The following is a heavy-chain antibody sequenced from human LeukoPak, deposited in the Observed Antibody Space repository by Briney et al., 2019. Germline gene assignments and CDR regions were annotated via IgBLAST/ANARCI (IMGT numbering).Heavy chain of an antibody. CDR1: GYTFTSYD. J-gene: IGHJ3*02. CDR2: MNPNSGNT. CDR3: ARGQELLDAFDI. D-gene: IGHD3-10*01. Sequence: GASVKVSCKASGYTFTSYDINWVRQATGQGLGWMGWMNPNSGNTGYAQKFQGRVTMTRNTSISTAYMELSSLRSEDTAVYYCARGQELLDAFDIWGQGTMVTVSS. V-gene: IGHV1-8*01.